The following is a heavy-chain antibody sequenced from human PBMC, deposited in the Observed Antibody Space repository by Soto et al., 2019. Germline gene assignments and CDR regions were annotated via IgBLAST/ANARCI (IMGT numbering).Heavy chain of an antibody. V-gene: IGHV4-59*12. CDR2: LYNSGST. CDR3: ARVGRYYGSGSYYQKRSLDYFDY. Sequence: ETLSLTCTVSGDSISSYYWSWIRQAPGKGLEWIGYLYNSGSTVYNPSLKSRVTISVDTSKNQFSLKLSSVTAADTAVYYCARVGRYYGSGSYYQKRSLDYFDYWGQGTTVTVSS. CDR1: GDSISSYY. D-gene: IGHD3-10*01. J-gene: IGHJ4*03.